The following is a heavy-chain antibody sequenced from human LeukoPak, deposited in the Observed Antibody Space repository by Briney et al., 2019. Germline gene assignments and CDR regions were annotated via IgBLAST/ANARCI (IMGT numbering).Heavy chain of an antibody. CDR2: IYYSGST. CDR3: AKSGGYGLIDY. D-gene: IGHD1-26*01. V-gene: IGHV4-39*01. Sequence: KPSETLSLTCTVSGGSISSSSYYWGWIRQPPGKGLEWIGSIYYSGSTYYNESLESRVTISIDTSKNQFSLKLNSVTAADTAMYYCAKSGGYGLIDYWGQGTLVTASS. J-gene: IGHJ4*02. CDR1: GGSISSSSYY.